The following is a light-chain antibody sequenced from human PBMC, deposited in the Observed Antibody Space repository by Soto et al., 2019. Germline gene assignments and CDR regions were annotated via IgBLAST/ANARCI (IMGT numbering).Light chain of an antibody. Sequence: EIVLTQSPGTLSLSPGERATLSCRASQSVSSSYLAWYRQTPGQAPRLLIYGASSRATGIPDRFSGSGSGTDFTLTISRLEPEDFAVYYCQQYGSSPWTFGQGTKVEIK. J-gene: IGKJ1*01. V-gene: IGKV3-20*01. CDR3: QQYGSSPWT. CDR2: GAS. CDR1: QSVSSSY.